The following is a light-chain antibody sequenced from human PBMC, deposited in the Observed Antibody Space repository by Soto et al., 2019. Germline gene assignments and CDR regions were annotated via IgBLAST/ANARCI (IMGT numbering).Light chain of an antibody. V-gene: IGKV3-20*01. CDR2: GAS. J-gene: IGKJ1*01. CDR3: QQYGSSPWA. Sequence: EIWFTQSPGTLSLSPGERATLSCRASQSVSSSYLAWYQQKPGQAPRLLIYGASSRATGIPDRFSGSGSGTDFALTISRLEPEDFAVYYCQQYGSSPWAFGQGTKVDIK. CDR1: QSVSSSY.